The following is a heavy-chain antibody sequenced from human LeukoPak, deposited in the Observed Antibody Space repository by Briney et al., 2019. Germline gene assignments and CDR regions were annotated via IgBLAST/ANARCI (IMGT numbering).Heavy chain of an antibody. CDR1: EFSFSSYW. V-gene: IGHV3-7*01. CDR3: ARDHCSSSSCYTYYGMEL. J-gene: IGHJ6*02. CDR2: INQDRSEK. Sequence: GGSLRLSCAASEFSFSSYWMNWVRQVPGKGLEWVANINQDRSEKSYVDSVKGRFTISRDNAKNSLYLQMNSLRAEDTAVYYCARDHCSSSSCYTYYGMELWGQGTTVTVSS. D-gene: IGHD2-2*02.